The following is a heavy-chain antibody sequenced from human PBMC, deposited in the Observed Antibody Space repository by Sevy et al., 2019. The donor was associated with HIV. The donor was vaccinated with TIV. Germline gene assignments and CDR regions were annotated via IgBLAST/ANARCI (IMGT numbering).Heavy chain of an antibody. CDR3: ARAIALADSY. J-gene: IGHJ4*02. Sequence: GGSLRLSCAASGFTFSIYWMTWVRQAPGKGLEWVANIKPDGSKKYYEDSVKGRFTISRDNAENSLYLQMNSLRAEDTAVYYCARAIALADSYWGQGTQVTVSS. CDR1: GFTFSIYW. V-gene: IGHV3-7*01. CDR2: IKPDGSKK. D-gene: IGHD6-13*01.